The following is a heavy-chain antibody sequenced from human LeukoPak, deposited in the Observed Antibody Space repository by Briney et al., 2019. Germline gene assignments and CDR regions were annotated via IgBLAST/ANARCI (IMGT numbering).Heavy chain of an antibody. V-gene: IGHV4-59*01. CDR3: ARGLIAVPNAAHYFDY. CDR2: IYYSGST. J-gene: IGHJ4*02. D-gene: IGHD6-19*01. CDR1: GGSISSYY. Sequence: SETLSLTCTVSGGSISSYYWSWIRQPPGKGLEWIGYIYYSGSTNYNPSLKSRVTISVDTSKNQFSLKLSSVTAADTAVYYCARGLIAVPNAAHYFDYWGQGTLATVSS.